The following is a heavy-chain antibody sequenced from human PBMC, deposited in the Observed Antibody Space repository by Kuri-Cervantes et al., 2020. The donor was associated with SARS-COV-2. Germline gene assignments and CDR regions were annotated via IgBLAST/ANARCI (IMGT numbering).Heavy chain of an antibody. V-gene: IGHV1-2*02. CDR2: INPNFGGT. CDR3: ARAESETGHTLYFDS. J-gene: IGHJ4*02. D-gene: IGHD7-27*01. Sequence: ASVKVSCKASGYTFTGYYIHWVRQAPGQGLEWMGWINPNFGGTNYAQEFQGRVTTTRDTSISTAYMNLSSLRSDDTAVYYCARAESETGHTLYFDSWGQGTLVTVSS. CDR1: GYTFTGYY.